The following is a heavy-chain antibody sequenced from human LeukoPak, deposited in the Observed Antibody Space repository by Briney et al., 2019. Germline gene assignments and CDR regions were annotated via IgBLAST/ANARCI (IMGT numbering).Heavy chain of an antibody. D-gene: IGHD5-18*01. CDR2: IIPILGIA. CDR1: GYTFTGYY. Sequence: ASVKVSCKASGYTFTGYYMHWVRQAPGQGLEWMGRIIPILGIANYAQKFQGRVTITADKSTSTAYMELSSLRSEDTAVYYCARSRIQLWFDYWGQGTLVTVSS. V-gene: IGHV1-69*02. CDR3: ARSRIQLWFDY. J-gene: IGHJ4*02.